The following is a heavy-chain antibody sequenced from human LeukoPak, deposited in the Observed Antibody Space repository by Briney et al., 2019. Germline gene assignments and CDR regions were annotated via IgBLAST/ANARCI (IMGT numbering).Heavy chain of an antibody. D-gene: IGHD3-22*01. J-gene: IGHJ5*02. CDR3: AREPGFDSSGYLNWFDP. Sequence: TSETLSLTCTVSGGSISSYYWSWIRQPPGKGLEWVACISYSGSTKYNPSLKRRVTISEDTSKNQLSLKLSSVTAADTAVYYCAREPGFDSSGYLNWFDPWGQGTLVTVSS. CDR2: ISYSGST. V-gene: IGHV4-59*01. CDR1: GGSISSYY.